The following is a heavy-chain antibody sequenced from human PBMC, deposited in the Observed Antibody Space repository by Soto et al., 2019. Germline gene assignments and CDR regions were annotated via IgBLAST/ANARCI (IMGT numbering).Heavy chain of an antibody. D-gene: IGHD2-15*01. Sequence: ASVKVSCKVSGYTLTELSMHWVRQAPGKGLEWMGGFDPEDGETIYAQKFQGRVTMTEDTSTDTAYMELSSLRAEDTAVYYCAPGNYCSGGSCYSRNWFDSWCQGTLVNDSS. CDR2: FDPEDGET. J-gene: IGHJ5*01. CDR3: APGNYCSGGSCYSRNWFDS. CDR1: GYTLTELS. V-gene: IGHV1-24*01.